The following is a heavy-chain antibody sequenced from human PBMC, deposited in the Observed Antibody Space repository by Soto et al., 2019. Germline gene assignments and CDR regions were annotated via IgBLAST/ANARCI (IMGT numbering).Heavy chain of an antibody. CDR3: ATYTVGEGGRGY. D-gene: IGHD3-16*01. J-gene: IGHJ4*02. CDR2: HHSDST. CDR1: GGSMRGQH. V-gene: IGHV4-4*09. Sequence: QVQLQESGPGLVKPSKTLSLTCTVSGGSMRGQHWSWIRQPPGKGLEWIGHHSDSTNYNPSLKSRITISTDTSKNQFSLKLSSVTAADTAVYYCATYTVGEGGRGYWGQGTLVTVSS.